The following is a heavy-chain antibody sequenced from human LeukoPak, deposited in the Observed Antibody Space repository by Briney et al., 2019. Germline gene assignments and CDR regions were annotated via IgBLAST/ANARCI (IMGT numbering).Heavy chain of an antibody. V-gene: IGHV3-30*02. D-gene: IGHD4-23*01. Sequence: GGSLRLSCAASGFTFSSYGMHWVRQAPGKGLEWVAFIRYDGSNKYYADSVKGRFTISRDNSMNTLYLQMNSLRAEDTAVYYCAEWKGGGNPAGYWGQGTLVTVSS. CDR2: IRYDGSNK. J-gene: IGHJ4*02. CDR1: GFTFSSYG. CDR3: AEWKGGGNPAGY.